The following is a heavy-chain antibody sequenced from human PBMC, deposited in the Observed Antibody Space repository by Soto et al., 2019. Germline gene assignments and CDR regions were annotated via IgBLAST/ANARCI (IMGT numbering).Heavy chain of an antibody. CDR1: GGSFSGYY. Sequence: PSETLSLTCAVYGGSFSGYYWSWIRQPPGKGLEWIGEINHSGSTNYNPSLKSRVTISVDTSKNQFSLKLSSVTAADTAVYYCARAARFLESYYYGMDVWGQGTTVTVSS. CDR3: ARAARFLESYYYGMDV. J-gene: IGHJ6*02. D-gene: IGHD3-3*01. CDR2: INHSGST. V-gene: IGHV4-34*01.